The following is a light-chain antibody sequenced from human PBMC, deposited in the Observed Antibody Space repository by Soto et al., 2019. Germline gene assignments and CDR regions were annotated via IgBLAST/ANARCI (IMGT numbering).Light chain of an antibody. CDR1: QSVSSSY. Sequence: IVLTQSPGTLYLSPGERATLSCRASQSVSSSYLAWYQQKPGQAPRLLIYGASSRATGIPDRFSGSGSGTDFTLTISRLEPEDFAVYYCQQYGSSQWTFGQGTKVDIK. V-gene: IGKV3-20*01. J-gene: IGKJ1*01. CDR2: GAS. CDR3: QQYGSSQWT.